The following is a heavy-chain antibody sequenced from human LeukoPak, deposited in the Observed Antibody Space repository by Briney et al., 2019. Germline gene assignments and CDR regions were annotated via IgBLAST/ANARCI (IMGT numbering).Heavy chain of an antibody. CDR3: AKDLRYCSGGSCYSYYFDY. V-gene: IGHV3-66*01. CDR1: GFTVSSNY. J-gene: IGHJ4*02. CDR2: IYSGGST. D-gene: IGHD2-15*01. Sequence: GGSLRLSCAASGFTVSSNYMSWVRQVPGKGLEWVSVIYSGGSTYYADSVKGRFSITRDGSKNTLYLQMNSLRAEDTAVYYCAKDLRYCSGGSCYSYYFDYWGQGTLVTVSS.